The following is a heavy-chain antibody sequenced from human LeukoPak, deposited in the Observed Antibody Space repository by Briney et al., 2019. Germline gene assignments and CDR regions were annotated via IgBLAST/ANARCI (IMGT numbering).Heavy chain of an antibody. CDR3: AKGSSSWQMGAFDY. D-gene: IGHD6-13*01. Sequence: GGSLRLSCAASGFTFSSYAMSWVRQAPGKGLEWVSAISGSGGSTYYADSVKGRFTISRDNSKNTLCLQMNSLRAEDTAVYYCAKGSSSWQMGAFDYWGQGTLVTVSS. J-gene: IGHJ4*02. CDR2: ISGSGGST. V-gene: IGHV3-23*01. CDR1: GFTFSSYA.